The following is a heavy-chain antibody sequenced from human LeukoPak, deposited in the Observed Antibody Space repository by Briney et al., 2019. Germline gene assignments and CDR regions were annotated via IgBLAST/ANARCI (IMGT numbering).Heavy chain of an antibody. Sequence: PGGSLRLSCAASGFTVSSNYMSWVRQAPGKGLEWVSAISGSGGSTYYADSVKGRFTISRDNSKNTLYLQMNSLRAEDTAVYYCAKDGSAMEGYYFDYWGQGTLVTVSS. CDR1: GFTVSSNY. CDR2: ISGSGGST. CDR3: AKDGSAMEGYYFDY. J-gene: IGHJ4*02. V-gene: IGHV3-23*01. D-gene: IGHD5-18*01.